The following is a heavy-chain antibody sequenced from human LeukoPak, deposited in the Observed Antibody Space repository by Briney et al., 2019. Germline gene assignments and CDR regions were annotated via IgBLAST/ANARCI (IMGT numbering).Heavy chain of an antibody. CDR2: IIPIFGTA. CDR1: GGTFSSYA. V-gene: IGHV1-69*13. J-gene: IGHJ3*02. CDR3: AREGEKGYYDSSDDAFDI. Sequence: ASVKVSCKASGGTFSSYAISWVRQAPGQGLEWMGGIIPIFGTANYAQKFQGRVTITADESTSTAYMELSGLRSEDTAVYYCAREGEKGYYDSSDDAFDIWGQGTMVTVSS. D-gene: IGHD3-22*01.